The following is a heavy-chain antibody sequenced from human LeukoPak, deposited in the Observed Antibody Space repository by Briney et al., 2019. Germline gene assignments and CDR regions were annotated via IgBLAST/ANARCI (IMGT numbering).Heavy chain of an antibody. CDR2: ISYDGSNK. J-gene: IGHJ6*02. D-gene: IGHD4-17*01. CDR1: GFTFSSYA. V-gene: IGHV3-30-3*01. Sequence: PGGSLRLSCAASGFTFSSYAMHWVRQAPGKGLEGVAVISYDGSNKYYADSVKGRFTISRDNSKNTLYLQMNSLRAEDTAVYYCASSPYRDYQRNYYYYYGMDVWGQGTTVTVSS. CDR3: ASSPYRDYQRNYYYYYGMDV.